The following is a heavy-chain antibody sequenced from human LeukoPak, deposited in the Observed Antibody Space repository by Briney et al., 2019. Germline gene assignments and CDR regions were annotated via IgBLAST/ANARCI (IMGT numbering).Heavy chain of an antibody. CDR3: SSGHQRDGYTYFDF. V-gene: IGHV4-59*01. CDR2: IHYSGGT. CDR1: SGSISSYY. J-gene: IGHJ4*02. Sequence: PSETLSLTCTVPSGSISSYYWSWIRQPPGKGLEWIGYIHYSGGTNYIPSLKSRVTISVDTSKNQFSLKLSSVTAADTAVYYCSSGHQRDGYTYFDFWGQGTLVTVSS. D-gene: IGHD5-24*01.